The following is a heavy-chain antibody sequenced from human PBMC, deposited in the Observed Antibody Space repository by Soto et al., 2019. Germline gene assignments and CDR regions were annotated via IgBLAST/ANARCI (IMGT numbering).Heavy chain of an antibody. D-gene: IGHD4-4*01. CDR1: GYSISSGYY. V-gene: IGHV4-38-2*01. J-gene: IGHJ6*02. CDR3: ARAFGYSYYYGMDV. CDR2: IYHSGST. Sequence: SETLSLTCAVSGYSISSGYYWGWIRQPPGKGLEWIGSIYHSGSTYYNPSLKSRVTISVDTSKNQFSLKLSSVTAADTAVYYCARAFGYSYYYGMDVWGQGTTVTVSS.